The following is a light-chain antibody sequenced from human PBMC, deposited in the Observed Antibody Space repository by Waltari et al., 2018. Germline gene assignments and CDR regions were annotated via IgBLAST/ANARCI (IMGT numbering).Light chain of an antibody. CDR2: AAS. V-gene: IGKV3-11*01. CDR1: QNIHSF. Sequence: EIVLTQSPGFLSLSPGERVTLSCRASQNIHSFLAWFQQKPGQAPRLLIFAASSGATGVPPRFSGSGSGTDFTLTISSLEPEDFATYYCQQRHAWPITLGGGTKLEIK. CDR3: QQRHAWPIT. J-gene: IGKJ4*01.